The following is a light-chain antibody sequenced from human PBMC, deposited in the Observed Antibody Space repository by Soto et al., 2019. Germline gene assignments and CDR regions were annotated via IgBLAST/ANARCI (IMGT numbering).Light chain of an antibody. CDR2: KVS. Sequence: DVGMTQTARSLPVTLIHAASISSRSCQSLIYTDGNTYLHWIQQRPGQSPRLLIYKVSNRESGVPDRFSGSGSGTGFTLTISRVEAEDIGVYYCMQGTHWPVTFGQGTRLEIK. J-gene: IGKJ5*01. CDR1: QSLIYTDGNTY. V-gene: IGKV2-30*01. CDR3: MQGTHWPVT.